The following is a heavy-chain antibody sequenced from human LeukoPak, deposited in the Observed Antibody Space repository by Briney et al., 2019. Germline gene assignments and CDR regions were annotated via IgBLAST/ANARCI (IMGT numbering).Heavy chain of an antibody. Sequence: GGSLRLSCAASGFTFSSYAMSWVRQAPGKGLEWVSAISGSGGSTYYADSVKGRFTISRDNSKNTLYLQMNSLRAEDTAVYYCAKDGLFGVVIIHYYYYGMDVWGQGTTVTVSS. D-gene: IGHD3-3*01. V-gene: IGHV3-23*01. J-gene: IGHJ6*02. CDR1: GFTFSSYA. CDR2: ISGSGGST. CDR3: AKDGLFGVVIIHYYYYGMDV.